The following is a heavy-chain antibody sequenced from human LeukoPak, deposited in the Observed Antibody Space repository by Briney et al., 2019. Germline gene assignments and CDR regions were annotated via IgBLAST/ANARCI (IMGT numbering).Heavy chain of an antibody. J-gene: IGHJ3*02. Sequence: GASVKVSCKASGGTFSSYAISWVRQAPGQGLEWMGGIIPIFGTANYAQKFQGRVTITTDESTSTAYMELSSLRSEDTAVYYCAIPGATTTGHDAFDIWGQGTLVTVSS. CDR3: AIPGATTTGHDAFDI. CDR2: IIPIFGTA. D-gene: IGHD5-12*01. V-gene: IGHV1-69*05. CDR1: GGTFSSYA.